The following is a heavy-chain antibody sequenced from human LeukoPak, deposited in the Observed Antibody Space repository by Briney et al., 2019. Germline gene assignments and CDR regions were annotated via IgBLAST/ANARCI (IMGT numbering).Heavy chain of an antibody. Sequence: TGGSLRLSCAASGFTFSSYGMYWVRQAPGKGLEWVAFIRYDGSNKYYADSVKGRFTISRDNSKNTLYLQMNSLRAEDTAVYYCAKERSYYLDYWGQGTLVTVSS. CDR1: GFTFSSYG. CDR3: AKERSYYLDY. V-gene: IGHV3-30*02. D-gene: IGHD1-26*01. CDR2: IRYDGSNK. J-gene: IGHJ4*02.